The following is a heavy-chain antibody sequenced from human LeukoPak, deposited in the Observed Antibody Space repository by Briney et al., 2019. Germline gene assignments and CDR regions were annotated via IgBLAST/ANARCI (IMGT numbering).Heavy chain of an antibody. CDR3: AKDRNCGYVWGSYPPALYSDY. Sequence: PGGSLRLSCAASEFTFSSYAMSRVRQAPGKGLEWVSGISSGGGTTYYADSVKGRFTISRDNSRNTLYLQMNSLRAEDTVLYYCAKDRNCGYVWGSYPPALYSDYWGQGTLVTVSS. J-gene: IGHJ4*02. D-gene: IGHD3-16*02. CDR2: ISSGGGTT. V-gene: IGHV3-23*01. CDR1: EFTFSSYA.